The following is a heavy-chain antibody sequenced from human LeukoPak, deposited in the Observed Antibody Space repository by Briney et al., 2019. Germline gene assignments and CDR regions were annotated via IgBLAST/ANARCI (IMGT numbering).Heavy chain of an antibody. J-gene: IGHJ4*02. CDR1: GFTISSNY. V-gene: IGHV3-66*01. CDR3: AREAVDTAMAFDY. Sequence: GGSLRLSCAASGFTISSNYMSWVRQAPGKGLEWGSVIYSGGSTYYADSEKGRFTISRDNSKNTLYLQMNSLRAEDTAVYYCAREAVDTAMAFDYWGQGTLVTVSS. D-gene: IGHD5-18*01. CDR2: IYSGGST.